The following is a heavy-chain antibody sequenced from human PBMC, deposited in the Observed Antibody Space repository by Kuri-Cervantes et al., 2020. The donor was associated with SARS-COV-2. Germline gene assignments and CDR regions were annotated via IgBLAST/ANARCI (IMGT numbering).Heavy chain of an antibody. CDR1: GGSISSYY. D-gene: IGHD2-15*01. Sequence: SETLSLTCTVSGGSISSYYWSWIRQPPGKGLEWIGYIYYSGSTYYNPSLKSRVTISVDTSKNQFSLKLSSVTAADTAVYYCAREGYCSGGSCFDYWGQGTLVTVSS. V-gene: IGHV4-59*01. J-gene: IGHJ4*02. CDR3: AREGYCSGGSCFDY. CDR2: IYYSGST.